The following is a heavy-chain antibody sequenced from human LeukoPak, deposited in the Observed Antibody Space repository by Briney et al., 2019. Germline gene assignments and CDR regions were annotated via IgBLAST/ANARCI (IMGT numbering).Heavy chain of an antibody. CDR3: ARGGGGGSYWTLEGMDV. CDR1: GFTFNDYA. D-gene: IGHD1-26*01. CDR2: ISYDETDK. J-gene: IGHJ6*02. V-gene: IGHV3-30-3*01. Sequence: RRSLRLSCVASGFTFNDYAIHWVRQAPGKGLEWVAVISYDETDKYYADSVKGRFTISRDNSKNTLYLQMSSLRPEDTAVYYCARGGGGGSYWTLEGMDVWGQGTTVTVSS.